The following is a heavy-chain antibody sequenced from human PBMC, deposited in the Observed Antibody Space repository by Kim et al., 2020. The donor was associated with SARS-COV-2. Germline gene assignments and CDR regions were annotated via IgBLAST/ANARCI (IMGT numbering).Heavy chain of an antibody. D-gene: IGHD2-15*01. Sequence: GGSLRLSCAASGFSFFIYGMHCVRQAPGKGLEGGAVISFDGGDMYYADSVKGRFTISRDNSKNTMYLQMTSLRPEDTGVYYCAKSYCSGDSCYLGYYGM. CDR1: GFSFFIYG. J-gene: IGHJ6*01. CDR2: ISFDGGDM. V-gene: IGHV3-30*18. CDR3: AKSYCSGDSCYLGYYGM.